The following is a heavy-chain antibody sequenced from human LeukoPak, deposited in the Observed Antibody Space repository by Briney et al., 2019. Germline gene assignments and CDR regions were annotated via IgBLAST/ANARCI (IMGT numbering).Heavy chain of an antibody. CDR1: GFTFDDYA. V-gene: IGHV3-9*01. CDR2: ISWNSGTI. J-gene: IGHJ6*03. CDR3: ARDPYSGGYGDYYYYYMDL. D-gene: IGHD1-26*01. Sequence: GGSLRLSCAASGFTFDDYAMHWVRQAPGKGLEWVSGISWNSGTIYYAHSVKGRFTISRDNAKNSLYLQMNNLRAADTAVYYCARDPYSGGYGDYYYYYMDLWGQGTTVTISS.